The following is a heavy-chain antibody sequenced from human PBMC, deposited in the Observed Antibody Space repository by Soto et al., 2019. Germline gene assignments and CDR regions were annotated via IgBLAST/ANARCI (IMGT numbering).Heavy chain of an antibody. D-gene: IGHD3-3*01. CDR1: GFTFNSYC. Sequence: GSLKISCAGSGFTFNSYCMNWVRQAPGKGLEWVSSISSSSSYIYYADSVKGRFTISRDNAKNSLYLQMNSLRAEDTAVYYCARDTGSGQPDYWGQGTLVTVSS. V-gene: IGHV3-21*01. CDR2: ISSSSSYI. CDR3: ARDTGSGQPDY. J-gene: IGHJ4*02.